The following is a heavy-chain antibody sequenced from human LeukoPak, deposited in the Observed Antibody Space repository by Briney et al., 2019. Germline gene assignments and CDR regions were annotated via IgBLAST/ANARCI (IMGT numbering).Heavy chain of an antibody. J-gene: IGHJ6*02. CDR2: ISAYNGNT. CDR3: ARSTYSSSKAYYYYGMDV. CDR1: GYTFTSYG. V-gene: IGHV1-18*01. Sequence: ASVKVSCKASGYTFTSYGISWVRQAPGQGLEWMGWISAYNGNTNYAQKLQGRVTMTTDTSTGTAYMELRSLRSDDTAVYYCARSTYSSSKAYYYYGMDVWGQGTTVTVSS. D-gene: IGHD6-6*01.